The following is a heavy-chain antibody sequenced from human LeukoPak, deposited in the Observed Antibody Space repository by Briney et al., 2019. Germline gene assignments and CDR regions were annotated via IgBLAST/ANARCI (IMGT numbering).Heavy chain of an antibody. D-gene: IGHD3-10*01. CDR2: IYYSGST. V-gene: IGHV4-59*08. CDR1: GGSISSYY. CDR3: ASVRRGFGESSKYYSYYYMDV. Sequence: SETLSLTCTVSGGSISSYYWSWIRQPPGKGLEWIGYIYYSGSTNYNPSLKSRVTISVDTSKNQFSLKLSSVAAADTAVYYCASVRRGFGESSKYYSYYYMDVWGIGTTVTISS. J-gene: IGHJ6*03.